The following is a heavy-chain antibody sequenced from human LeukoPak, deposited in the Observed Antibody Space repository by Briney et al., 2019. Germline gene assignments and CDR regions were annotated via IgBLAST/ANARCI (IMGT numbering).Heavy chain of an antibody. CDR1: GGSLSSGTYY. CDR2: IYYSGTT. D-gene: IGHD1-26*01. CDR3: ARDGRYYYAFDI. J-gene: IGHJ3*02. V-gene: IGHV4-30-4*07. Sequence: PSRTLSLTCAGSGGSLSSGTYYWRWLRQPPGGGGEGIGYIYYSGTTYYNPSLKSRVTISVDTSKNQFSLKLSSLPAADTAVYYCARDGRYYYAFDIWGQGTMVTVSS.